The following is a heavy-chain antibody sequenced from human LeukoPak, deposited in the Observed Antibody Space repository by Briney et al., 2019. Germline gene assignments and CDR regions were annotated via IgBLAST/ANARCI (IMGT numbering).Heavy chain of an antibody. D-gene: IGHD6-19*01. J-gene: IGHJ2*01. V-gene: IGHV4-39*07. CDR3: ASNQWPSWYFDL. Sequence: SETLSLTCSVSGGSISSNGYYWGWIRQPPGKGLEWIGSIYYTGSTFDNPSLKSRVTISMDKSRNQLSLKLNSVTAADTAVYYCASNQWPSWYFDLWGRGTLVTVSS. CDR2: IYYTGST. CDR1: GGSISSNGYY.